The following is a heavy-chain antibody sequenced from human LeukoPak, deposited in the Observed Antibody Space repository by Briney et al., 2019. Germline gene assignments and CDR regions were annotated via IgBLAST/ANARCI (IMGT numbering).Heavy chain of an antibody. CDR3: ASRQGLGWHYVN. D-gene: IGHD3-10*02. Sequence: RGSPRLSRVDSGFTSSSYAMSSVCDVPGKGLEWVSGISDSGGSTYYADSAKGRFTISRDNSKNTLYLHMNSLRAEATPVYYCASRQGLGWHYVNWGQGTLVTVSS. V-gene: IGHV3-23*01. CDR2: ISDSGGST. CDR1: GFTSSSYA. J-gene: IGHJ4*02.